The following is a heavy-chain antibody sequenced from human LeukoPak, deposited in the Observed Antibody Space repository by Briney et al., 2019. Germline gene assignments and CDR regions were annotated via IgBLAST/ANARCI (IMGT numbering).Heavy chain of an antibody. D-gene: IGHD1-1*01. CDR2: IYSGGRT. CDR3: ARGTWNPALLDS. J-gene: IGHJ4*02. V-gene: IGHV3-53*01. Sequence: GGSLRLSCVVPGFNFSNTYMSWVRQAPGKGLEWVSVIYSGGRTYYADSVKGRFTMSRDNSKNTLYFQMNSLTAEDTAVYFCARGTWNPALLDSWGQGTLVTVSS. CDR1: GFNFSNTY.